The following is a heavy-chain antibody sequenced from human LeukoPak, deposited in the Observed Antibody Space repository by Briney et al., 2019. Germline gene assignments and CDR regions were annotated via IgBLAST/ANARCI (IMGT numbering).Heavy chain of an antibody. CDR2: ISYDGSNK. CDR1: GFTFSSYA. D-gene: IGHD3-22*01. Sequence: GGSLRLSCAASGFTFSSYAMHWVRQAPGKGLEWVAVISYDGSNKYYADSVKGRFTISRDNSKNTLYLQMNSLRAEDTAVYYCARGRYYYDSSGYCRGYYFDYWGQGTLVTVSS. V-gene: IGHV3-30-3*01. J-gene: IGHJ4*02. CDR3: ARGRYYYDSSGYCRGYYFDY.